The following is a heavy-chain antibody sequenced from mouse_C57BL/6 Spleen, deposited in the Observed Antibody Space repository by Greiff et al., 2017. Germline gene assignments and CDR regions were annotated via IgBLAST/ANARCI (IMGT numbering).Heavy chain of an antibody. CDR1: DYTFTDHT. D-gene: IGHD1-1*01. CDR2: FSPRDGST. V-gene: IGHV1-78*01. CDR3: AVYGSSFDY. Sequence: VQLQQSDAGLVNPGASVKISCKVSDYTFTDHTIPWMKQRPEQGLELIGYFSPRDGSTKYNEKFRGKATLTADKSSSSAYMQLNSLTSEDSAVYFCAVYGSSFDYWRQGTTLTVSS. J-gene: IGHJ2*01.